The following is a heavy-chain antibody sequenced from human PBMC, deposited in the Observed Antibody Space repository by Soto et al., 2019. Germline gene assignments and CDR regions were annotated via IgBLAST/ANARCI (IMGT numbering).Heavy chain of an antibody. D-gene: IGHD3-22*01. CDR2: LYYGRRA. CDR3: ALRSMAVVPEY. CDR1: GDSISSYY. V-gene: IGHV4-59*01. J-gene: IGHJ4*02. Sequence: QVQLQESGPGLVKPSETLSLTCAVSGDSISSYYCMWIRQPPGKGLESIGYLYYGRRANYNPSLKSRVTLSVDTYTNQCSLTLSSMTAADTAVYYCALRSMAVVPEYWGQGTLVTVSS.